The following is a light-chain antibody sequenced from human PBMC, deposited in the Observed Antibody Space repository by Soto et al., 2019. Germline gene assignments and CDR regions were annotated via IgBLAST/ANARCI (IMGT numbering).Light chain of an antibody. V-gene: IGLV2-14*01. CDR3: SSYTSSSTLYV. J-gene: IGLJ1*01. CDR2: EVS. CDR1: SSDVGGYNY. Sequence: QSALTQPASVSGSPGQSITISCTGTSSDVGGYNYVSWYQQHPGKAPKLMIYEVSNRPSGVSNRFSGSKSGNTASLTSSGLQAEDEADYYCSSYTSSSTLYVFGTGTKVTVL.